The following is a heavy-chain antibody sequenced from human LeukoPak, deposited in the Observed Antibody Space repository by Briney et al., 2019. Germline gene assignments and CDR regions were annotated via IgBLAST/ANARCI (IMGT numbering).Heavy chain of an antibody. J-gene: IGHJ4*02. Sequence: SVKVSCKASGGNFNTFSLSWMRQAPGQGLEWMGGFTTILRTPTYAQKFQDRVKLIADEVTGTVYMDLGGLRSEDTAIYYCARRLHARRDPYNPFDSWGQGTLVTVSA. CDR3: ARRLHARRDPYNPFDS. V-gene: IGHV1-69*13. CDR2: FTTILRTP. CDR1: GGNFNTFS. D-gene: IGHD5-24*01.